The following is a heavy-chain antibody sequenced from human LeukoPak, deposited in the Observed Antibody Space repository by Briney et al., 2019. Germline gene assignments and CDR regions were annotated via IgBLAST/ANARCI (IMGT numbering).Heavy chain of an antibody. CDR2: ISGSGGST. D-gene: IGHD2/OR15-2a*01. CDR1: GFTFSNYL. Sequence: GGSLRLSCVASGFTFSNYLMNWVRQAPGKGLEWVSAISGSGGSTYYADSVKGRFTISRDNSKNTLYLQMNSLRAEDTAVYYCAKVSTRLYFDYWGQGTLVTVSS. V-gene: IGHV3-23*01. CDR3: AKVSTRLYFDY. J-gene: IGHJ4*02.